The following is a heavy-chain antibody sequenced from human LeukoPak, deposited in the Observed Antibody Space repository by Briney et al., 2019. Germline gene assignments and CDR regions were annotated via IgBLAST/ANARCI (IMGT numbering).Heavy chain of an antibody. V-gene: IGHV3-30*04. CDR3: AREEYYRYYCDSSGYAFDI. CDR1: GFTFSSYA. J-gene: IGHJ3*02. CDR2: MSYDGSNK. D-gene: IGHD3-22*01. Sequence: GRSLRLSCAASGFTFSSYAMHWVRQAPGKGLEWVAIMSYDGSNKYYADSVKGRFTISRDNSKNTLYLQMNRLRAEDTAVYYCAREEYYRYYCDSSGYAFDIWGQGTMVPVSS.